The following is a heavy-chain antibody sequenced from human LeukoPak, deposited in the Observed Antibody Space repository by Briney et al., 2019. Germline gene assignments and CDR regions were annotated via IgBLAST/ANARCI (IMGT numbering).Heavy chain of an antibody. V-gene: IGHV1-2*02. J-gene: IGHJ3*02. Sequence: EASVKVSCKASGYTFTGYYMHWVRQAPGQGLEWMGWINPNSGGTNYTQKFQGRVTMTRDTSTSTVYMELSRLRSDDTAVYYCASDTLELEPPHDAFDIWGQGTMVTVSS. D-gene: IGHD1-1*01. CDR3: ASDTLELEPPHDAFDI. CDR1: GYTFTGYY. CDR2: INPNSGGT.